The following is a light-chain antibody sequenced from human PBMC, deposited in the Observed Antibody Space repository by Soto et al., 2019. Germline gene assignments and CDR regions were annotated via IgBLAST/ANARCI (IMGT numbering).Light chain of an antibody. CDR3: RSYTSSSTLEGV. V-gene: IGLV2-14*01. CDR1: SSDVGGYNY. J-gene: IGLJ3*02. CDR2: EVS. Sequence: QSALTQPASGSGSPGQSITISCTGTSSDVGGYNYVSWYQHHPGKAPKLMIYEVSNRPSGVSNRFSGSKSGNTASLTISGLQPEDEADYYCRSYTSSSTLEGVFGGGTQLTVL.